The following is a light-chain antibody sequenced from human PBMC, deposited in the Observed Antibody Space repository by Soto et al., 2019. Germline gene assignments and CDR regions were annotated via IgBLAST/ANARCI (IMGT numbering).Light chain of an antibody. J-gene: IGLJ2*01. V-gene: IGLV1-51*01. CDR2: DSN. CDR1: SSNIGNNF. CDR3: GTWDNSLSGVV. Sequence: QSVLTQPPSVSAAPGQKVTISCSGSSSNIGNNFVSWYQQFPGAAPTLLIYDSNKRPSGIADRFSGSKSGASATLDITGLQTGDEADYYCGTWDNSLSGVVFGGGTKLTVL.